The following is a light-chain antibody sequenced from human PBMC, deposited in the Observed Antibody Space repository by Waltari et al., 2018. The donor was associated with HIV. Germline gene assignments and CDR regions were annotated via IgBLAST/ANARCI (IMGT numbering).Light chain of an antibody. CDR2: TNK. CDR3: ATWDDSLNGWV. CDR1: SSNIATNT. V-gene: IGLV1-44*01. Sequence: QSVLTQPPSASGTPGQRVTISCSGSSSNIATNTVNWYQQLPGTAPKLLIFTNKQRPSGGAARFSGSKAGTSASRAISGLQSDDDADDYCATWDDSLNGWVFGGGTRLTVL. J-gene: IGLJ3*02.